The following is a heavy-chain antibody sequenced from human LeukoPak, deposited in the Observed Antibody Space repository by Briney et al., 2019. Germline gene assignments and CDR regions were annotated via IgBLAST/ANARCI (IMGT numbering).Heavy chain of an antibody. CDR3: ARAGLITIFGVVIHDDYYYGMDV. D-gene: IGHD3-3*01. CDR2: INAGNGNT. CDR1: GYTFTSYA. V-gene: IGHV1-3*01. Sequence: VASVNVSCKASGYTFTSYAMHWVRQAPGQRLEWMGWINAGNGNTKYSQKFQGRVTITRDTSASTAYMELSSLRSEDTAVYYCARAGLITIFGVVIHDDYYYGMDVWGQGTTVTVSS. J-gene: IGHJ6*02.